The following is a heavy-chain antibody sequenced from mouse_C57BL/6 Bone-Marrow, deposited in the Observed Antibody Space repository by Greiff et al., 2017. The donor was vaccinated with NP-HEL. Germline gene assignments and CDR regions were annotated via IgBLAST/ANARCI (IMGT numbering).Heavy chain of an antibody. J-gene: IGHJ3*01. CDR1: GFNIKDDY. CDR2: IDPENGDT. Sequence: EVQLQQSGAELVRPGASVKLSCTASGFNIKDDYMHWVKQRPEQGLEWIGWIDPENGDTEYASKFQGKATITADTSSNTAYLQLSSLTSEDTAVYYCTPLPGFAYWGQGTLVTVSA. V-gene: IGHV14-4*01. CDR3: TPLPGFAY. D-gene: IGHD5-1*01.